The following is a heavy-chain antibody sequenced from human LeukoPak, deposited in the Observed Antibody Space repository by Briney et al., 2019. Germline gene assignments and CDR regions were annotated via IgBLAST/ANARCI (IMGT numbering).Heavy chain of an antibody. D-gene: IGHD6-13*01. Sequence: AGGSLRLSCAASGFTVSTDHMSWVRQAPGKGLEWVANIKQDGSEKYYVDSVKGRFTISRDNAKNSLYLQMNSLRAEDTAVYYCASIAAADYYFDYWGQGTLVTVSS. J-gene: IGHJ4*02. V-gene: IGHV3-7*05. CDR3: ASIAAADYYFDY. CDR2: IKQDGSEK. CDR1: GFTVSTDH.